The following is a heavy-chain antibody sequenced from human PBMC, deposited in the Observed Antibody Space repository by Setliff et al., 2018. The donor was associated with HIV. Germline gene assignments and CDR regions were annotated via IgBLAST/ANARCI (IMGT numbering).Heavy chain of an antibody. CDR3: ARVGYSSSWYWAGAFDI. CDR2: ISSSGST. V-gene: IGHV3-48*03. Sequence: PGGSMRLSCAASGFTSSSYEMNWVRQAPGKGLAWVSYISSSGSTYYADSVKGRFTISRDNSKNTLYLQMNSLRAEDTAVYYCARVGYSSSWYWAGAFDIWGQGTMVTVSS. CDR1: GFTSSSYE. D-gene: IGHD6-13*01. J-gene: IGHJ3*02.